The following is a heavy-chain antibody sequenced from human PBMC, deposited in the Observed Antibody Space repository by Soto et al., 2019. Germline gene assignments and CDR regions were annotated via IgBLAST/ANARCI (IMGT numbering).Heavy chain of an antibody. CDR3: AREMAPKRGDFDY. CDR1: GYTFTSYY. V-gene: IGHV1-46*01. CDR2: IKPSGGST. D-gene: IGHD3-16*01. J-gene: IGHJ4*02. Sequence: QVQLVQSGAEVKKPGASVKVSCKASGYTFTSYYMHWVRQAPGQGLEWMGIIKPSGGSTSYAQKFQGRVTMTSDTSTSPAYMELSSLISEDTAVYYCAREMAPKRGDFDYWGQGTLVTVSS.